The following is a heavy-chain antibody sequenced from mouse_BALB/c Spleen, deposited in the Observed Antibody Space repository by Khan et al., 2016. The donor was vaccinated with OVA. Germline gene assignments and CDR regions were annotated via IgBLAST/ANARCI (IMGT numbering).Heavy chain of an antibody. D-gene: IGHD1-1*01. Sequence: EVELVESGGDVVKPGGSLKLSCAASGFTFSTYGMSWVRQTPDKRLEWVATVSTGGHYTYYPATVKGRFIISRDNAKNTLHLQMNSLKSEDTARFYCARLAYYYDSEGFAYWGQGTLVTVSA. CDR3: ARLAYYYDSEGFAY. CDR2: VSTGGHYT. CDR1: GFTFSTYG. V-gene: IGHV5-6*01. J-gene: IGHJ3*01.